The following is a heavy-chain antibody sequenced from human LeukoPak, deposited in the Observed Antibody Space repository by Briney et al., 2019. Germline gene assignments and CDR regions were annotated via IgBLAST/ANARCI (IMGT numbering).Heavy chain of an antibody. Sequence: PGRSLKLSCAASGFTFSSFAMTWIRQAPGKGLEWVSAISGNGGSTYYADSVKGRFTISRDRFRNTVYLQMNSLRAEDTAVYYCARHVGYYYYYGMDVWGQGATVTVSS. CDR2: ISGNGGST. J-gene: IGHJ6*02. CDR1: GFTFSSFA. D-gene: IGHD6-13*01. CDR3: ARHVGYYYYYGMDV. V-gene: IGHV3-23*01.